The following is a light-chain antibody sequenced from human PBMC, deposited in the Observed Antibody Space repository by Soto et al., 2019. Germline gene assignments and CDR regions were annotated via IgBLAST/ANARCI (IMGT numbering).Light chain of an antibody. CDR2: GAS. CDR3: QQYGSPPQT. V-gene: IGKV3-20*01. J-gene: IGKJ1*01. Sequence: EIVLTQSPGTLSLSPGERATLSCRASQSVSSSYLAWYQQKPGQAPRLLIYGASSRATGIPDRFSGSGSGTDFTLTISRLEPEDFAVYYCQQYGSPPQTFGQATKVEIK. CDR1: QSVSSSY.